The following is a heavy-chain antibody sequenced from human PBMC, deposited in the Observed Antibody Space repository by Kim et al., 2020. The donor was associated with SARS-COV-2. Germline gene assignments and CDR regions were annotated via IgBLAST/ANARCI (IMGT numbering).Heavy chain of an antibody. Sequence: SETLSLTCTVSGGSISSSSDYWGWIRQPPGKGLEWIGSIYYSGRTYYNPSLKSRVTISVDTSKKQLSLKLSSVTAADTAEYYCAKPTNDYYDSSGLYYFDCWGQGTLVTVSS. CDR2: IYYSGRT. CDR3: AKPTNDYYDSSGLYYFDC. V-gene: IGHV4-39*01. J-gene: IGHJ4*02. D-gene: IGHD3-22*01. CDR1: GGSISSSSDY.